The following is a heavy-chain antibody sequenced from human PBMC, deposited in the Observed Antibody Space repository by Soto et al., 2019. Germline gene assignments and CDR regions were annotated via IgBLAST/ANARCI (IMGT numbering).Heavy chain of an antibody. CDR1: GYTFTRYD. J-gene: IGHJ4*02. D-gene: IGHD4-17*01. Sequence: QVQLVQSGAEVKKPGASVKVSCKASGYTFTRYDINWVRQATGQGHEWMGWMNPNSGNTCYAQKFQGSVTMTSNTAISTAYMELSSLRSEDTAVYYCARSTNDYGDRHWGQGALVTGSS. CDR3: ARSTNDYGDRH. V-gene: IGHV1-8*01. CDR2: MNPNSGNT.